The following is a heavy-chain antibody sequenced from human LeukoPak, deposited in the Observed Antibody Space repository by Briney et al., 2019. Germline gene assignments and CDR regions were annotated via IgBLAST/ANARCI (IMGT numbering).Heavy chain of an antibody. CDR1: GFTFNNYA. J-gene: IGHJ6*03. CDR3: VRPYLERSLKYYMDV. V-gene: IGHV3-30*04. Sequence: PGGSLRFSCAASGFTFNNYAMHWVRQAPGKGLEWVALISYDGSNKYDADSVKGRFTISRDNSKNTLFLQMNSLRGEDTAVYYCVRPYLERSLKYYMDVWGKGTTVTVSS. CDR2: ISYDGSNK. D-gene: IGHD3-3*02.